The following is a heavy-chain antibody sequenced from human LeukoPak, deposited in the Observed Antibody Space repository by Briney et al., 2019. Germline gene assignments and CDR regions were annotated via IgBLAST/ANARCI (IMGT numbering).Heavy chain of an antibody. D-gene: IGHD3-10*01. CDR3: AREMSGSGMTY. Sequence: GGSLRLSCATSGFSFSSHAMSWVRQAPGKGLEWVSAMSSSDDGRYYAASVRGRFTISRDNAKNSLILYMSNLRVEDTAVYYCAREMSGSGMTYWGQGTQVTVSS. V-gene: IGHV3-23*01. J-gene: IGHJ4*02. CDR2: MSSSDDGR. CDR1: GFSFSSHA.